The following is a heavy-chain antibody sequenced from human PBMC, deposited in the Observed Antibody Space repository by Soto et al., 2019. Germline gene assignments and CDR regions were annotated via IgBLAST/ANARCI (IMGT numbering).Heavy chain of an antibody. D-gene: IGHD4-17*01. CDR1: GFSFSDSY. CDR2: ISGSSGYT. J-gene: IGHJ4*02. V-gene: IGHV3-11*06. Sequence: QVQLVESGGGLVKPGGSLRLSCAASGFSFSDSYMSWVRQAPGKGLEWVAYISGSSGYTGYADSVKGRFTISRDNAKNSLYLQMNSLRVEDTAVYYCARAGGTTVTGLWHFDSWGQGTLVTVSS. CDR3: ARAGGTTVTGLWHFDS.